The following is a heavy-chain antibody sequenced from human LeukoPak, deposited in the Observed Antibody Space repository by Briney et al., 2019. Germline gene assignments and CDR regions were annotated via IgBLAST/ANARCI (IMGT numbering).Heavy chain of an antibody. J-gene: IGHJ4*02. V-gene: IGHV4-34*01. CDR3: ARGPRTMVRGVTGSPQFDY. CDR2: INHSGST. Sequence: SETLSLTCAVYGGSFSGYYWSWIRQPPGEGLEWIGEINHSGSTNYNPSLKSRVTISVDTSKNQFSLKLSSVTAADTAVYYCARGPRTMVRGVTGSPQFDYWGQGTLVTVSS. CDR1: GGSFSGYY. D-gene: IGHD3-10*01.